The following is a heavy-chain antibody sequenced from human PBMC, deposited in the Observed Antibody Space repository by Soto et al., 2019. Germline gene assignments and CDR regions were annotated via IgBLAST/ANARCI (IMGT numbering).Heavy chain of an antibody. D-gene: IGHD5-12*01. Sequence: PGGSLRLSCAASGFTFSNYFIHWVRRAPGKGLVWVSRINSDGSSTMYADYVKGRFTISRDNAKNTLYLQMNSLRVEDTAVYYCARDKSGPADYWGQGTLVTVSS. CDR2: INSDGSST. J-gene: IGHJ4*02. V-gene: IGHV3-74*03. CDR1: GFTFSNYF. CDR3: ARDKSGPADY.